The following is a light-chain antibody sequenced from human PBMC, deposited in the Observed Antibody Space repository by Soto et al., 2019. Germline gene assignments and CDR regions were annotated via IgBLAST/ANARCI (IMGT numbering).Light chain of an antibody. V-gene: IGLV2-14*01. Sequence: QSALTQPASVSGSPGQSMTISCTGTSSDVGAYNYVSWYQQHPGKAPKLMIYDVSHRPSGVSHRFSGSKSGNTASLTISGLQAEDEADYYCGSYTTSFNYVFGTGTKVTVL. CDR3: GSYTTSFNYV. CDR1: SSDVGAYNY. CDR2: DVS. J-gene: IGLJ1*01.